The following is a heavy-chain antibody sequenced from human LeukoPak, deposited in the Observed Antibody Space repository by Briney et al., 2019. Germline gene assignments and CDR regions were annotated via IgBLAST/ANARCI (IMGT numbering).Heavy chain of an antibody. CDR2: IYHSGST. V-gene: IGHV4-30-2*01. D-gene: IGHD4-23*01. CDR3: ARVYGGNPYNWFDP. Sequence: SETLSLTCAVSGGSISSGGYSWSWIRQPPGKGLEWIGYIYHSGSTYYNPSLKSRVTISVDRSKNQFSLELSSVTAADTAVYYCARVYGGNPYNWFDPWGQGTLVTVSS. J-gene: IGHJ5*02. CDR1: GGSISSGGYS.